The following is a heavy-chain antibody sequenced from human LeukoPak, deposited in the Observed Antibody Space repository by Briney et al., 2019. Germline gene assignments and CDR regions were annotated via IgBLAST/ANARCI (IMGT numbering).Heavy chain of an antibody. CDR3: ARRRYYDSTGYLD. V-gene: IGHV4-39*01. CDR2: IYYTGRT. J-gene: IGHJ1*01. D-gene: IGHD3-22*01. CDR1: GGYISSSSYY. Sequence: SETLSLTCTVSGGYISSSSYYLGWIRQPPGKGLEWIGDIYYTGRTYYNSSLKSRLTISIDTSKNQFSLKLASVTAADTAVYYCARRRYYDSTGYLDWGQGTLITVSS.